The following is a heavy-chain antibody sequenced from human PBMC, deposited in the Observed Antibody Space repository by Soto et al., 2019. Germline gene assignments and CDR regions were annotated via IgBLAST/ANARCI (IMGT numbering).Heavy chain of an antibody. J-gene: IGHJ3*02. CDR2: FDPEDGET. CDR3: ATRDDSCSGGSCYSYSDAFDI. V-gene: IGHV1-24*01. D-gene: IGHD2-15*01. Sequence: GASVKVSCKVSGYTLTELSMHWVRQAPGKGLEWMGGFDPEDGETIYAQKFQGRVTMTEDTSTDTAYMELSSLRSEDTAVYYCATRDDSCSGGSCYSYSDAFDIWGQGTMVTVSS. CDR1: GYTLTELS.